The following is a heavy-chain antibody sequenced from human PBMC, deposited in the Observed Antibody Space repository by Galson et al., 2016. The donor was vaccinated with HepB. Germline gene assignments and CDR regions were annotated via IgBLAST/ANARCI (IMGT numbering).Heavy chain of an antibody. CDR2: IWYDGSHQ. CDR1: GFTFSNYA. J-gene: IGHJ4*02. V-gene: IGHV3-33*06. Sequence: SLRLSCAASGFTFSNYAMHWARQAPGKGLEWAAVIWYDGSHQYYGDSVKGRFTISRDNSKNTLYLQMNSLRAEDTAVYYCAKEGRQYGDYDFDHWGQGTLVTVSS. CDR3: AKEGRQYGDYDFDH. D-gene: IGHD4-17*01.